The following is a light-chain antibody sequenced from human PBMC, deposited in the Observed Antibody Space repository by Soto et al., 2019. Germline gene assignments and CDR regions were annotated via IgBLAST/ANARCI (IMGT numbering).Light chain of an antibody. J-gene: IGLJ2*01. Sequence: QSALTQPASVSGSPGQSITISCTGTSNDVGGYNYVSWYQQHPGKAPKLMIYDVSNRPSGVSNRFSGSKSGNTASLTISGLQVEEGVDYYCSSQPGNSTVIFGGGTKLPF. V-gene: IGLV2-14*01. CDR3: SSQPGNSTVI. CDR1: SNDVGGYNY. CDR2: DVS.